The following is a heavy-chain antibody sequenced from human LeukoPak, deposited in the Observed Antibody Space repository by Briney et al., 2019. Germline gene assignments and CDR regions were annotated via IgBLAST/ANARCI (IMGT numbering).Heavy chain of an antibody. CDR2: IIPIFGTA. J-gene: IGHJ4*02. Sequence: ASVKVSCKASGGTFSSYAISWVRQAPGQGLEWMGGIIPIFGTANYAQKFQGRVTITADESTSTAYMELSSLRSEDTAVYYCASPHAAPYYFDYWGQGTLVTVSS. D-gene: IGHD2-15*01. CDR3: ASPHAAPYYFDY. V-gene: IGHV1-69*13. CDR1: GGTFSSYA.